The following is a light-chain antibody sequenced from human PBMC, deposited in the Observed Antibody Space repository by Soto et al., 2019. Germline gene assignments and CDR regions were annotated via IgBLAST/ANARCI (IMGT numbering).Light chain of an antibody. CDR3: QQSHPART. CDR2: DAS. J-gene: IGKJ1*01. Sequence: DLQMTQSPSSLSASVGDRVTITCRASQTISTYLNWYQQKPGKAPKLLIYDASSLQSGVPSRFSGSESGTDFTLTSSSLQPEDFATYYCQQSHPARTFGQGTKVEIK. CDR1: QTISTY. V-gene: IGKV1-39*01.